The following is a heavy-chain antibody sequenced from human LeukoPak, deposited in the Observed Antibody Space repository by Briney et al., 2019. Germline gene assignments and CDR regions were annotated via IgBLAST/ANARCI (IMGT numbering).Heavy chain of an antibody. D-gene: IGHD5-12*01. Sequence: ASVKVSCKASGYTFTAYYMHWVRQAPGQGLEWMGWINPDSGATNYTQKFQGRVTVTRDTSINTAYMELTRLRSDDTAVYYCARETLGSTDVFDVGGQGTMVTVS. CDR1: GYTFTAYY. CDR3: ARETLGSTDVFDV. J-gene: IGHJ3*01. CDR2: INPDSGAT. V-gene: IGHV1-2*02.